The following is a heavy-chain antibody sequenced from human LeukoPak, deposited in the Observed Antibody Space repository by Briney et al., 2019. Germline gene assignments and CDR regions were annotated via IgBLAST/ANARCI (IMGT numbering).Heavy chain of an antibody. Sequence: SQTLSLTCAISGDSVSSNSVTWNWIRQSPSRGLEWLGRTYYTSKWYSDYAVSVKSRITINPDTSKNQLSLQLNSVTPEDTAVYYCARVSSPWSPRDAFDIRGQGTMVTVSS. J-gene: IGHJ3*02. CDR1: GDSVSSNSVT. D-gene: IGHD1-26*01. CDR3: ARVSSPWSPRDAFDI. V-gene: IGHV6-1*01. CDR2: TYYTSKWYS.